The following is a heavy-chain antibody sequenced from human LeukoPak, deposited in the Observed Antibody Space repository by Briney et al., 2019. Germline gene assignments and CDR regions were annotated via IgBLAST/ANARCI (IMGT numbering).Heavy chain of an antibody. D-gene: IGHD4-17*01. J-gene: IGHJ4*02. V-gene: IGHV3-9*01. Sequence: GGSLRLSCAASGFTFDDYAMHWVRQAPGKGLEWVSGISWNSGSIGYADSVKGRFTISRDNAKNSLYLQMNSLRVEDTAVYYCAKDRDDYGDYAFDSWGQGTLVTVSS. CDR3: AKDRDDYGDYAFDS. CDR1: GFTFDDYA. CDR2: ISWNSGSI.